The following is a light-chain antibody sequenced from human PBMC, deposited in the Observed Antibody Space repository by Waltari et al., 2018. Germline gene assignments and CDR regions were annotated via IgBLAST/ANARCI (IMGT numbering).Light chain of an antibody. CDR1: SSDVGGYNY. CDR2: EVS. CDR3: SSYTSSSRV. Sequence: QSALTQPASVSGSPGQSITISCTGTSSDVGGYNYVSWYQQQPGKAPKLMIYEVSNRPSGVSHRSSGSKSGNTASLTISGLQAEDEADYYCSSYTSSSRVFGTGTKVTVL. V-gene: IGLV2-14*01. J-gene: IGLJ1*01.